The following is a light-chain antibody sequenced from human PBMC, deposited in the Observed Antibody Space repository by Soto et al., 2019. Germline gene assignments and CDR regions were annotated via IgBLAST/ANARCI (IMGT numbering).Light chain of an antibody. CDR3: QQYNHWPRT. CDR2: DAY. CDR1: QSVRSN. V-gene: IGKV3-15*01. Sequence: EIVLAQSPGTLSWSPGERATLSCRASQSVRSNFLAWYQQKPGQAPRLLIYDAYTRATGIQSRFSGSGSGTEFTLTISSLQSEDFAVYYCQQYNHWPRTFGRGTKVDIK. J-gene: IGKJ1*01.